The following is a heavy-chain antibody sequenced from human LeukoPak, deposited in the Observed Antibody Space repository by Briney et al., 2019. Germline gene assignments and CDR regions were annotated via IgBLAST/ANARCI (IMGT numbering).Heavy chain of an antibody. CDR3: ASENCGGGCYSRGDAFDI. J-gene: IGHJ3*02. Sequence: GSSVKVSCKASGGTFSSYAISWVRQAPGQGLEWMGGIIPIFGTANYAQKFQGRVTITADESTSTAYMELSSLRSEDTAVYYCASENCGGGCYSRGDAFDIWGQGTMVTVSS. CDR2: IIPIFGTA. CDR1: GGTFSSYA. D-gene: IGHD2-21*02. V-gene: IGHV1-69*01.